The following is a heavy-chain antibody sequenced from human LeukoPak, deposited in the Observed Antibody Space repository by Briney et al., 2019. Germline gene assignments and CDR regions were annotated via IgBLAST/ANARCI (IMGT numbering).Heavy chain of an antibody. CDR1: GYTFTGYY. CDR3: ARVVRSRAVATIYFDY. Sequence: ASVKVSCKASGYTFTGYYMHWVRQAPGQGLGWMGWINPNSGGTNYAQKFQGRVTMTRDTSISTAYMELSRLRSDDTAVYYCARVVRSRAVATIYFDYWGQGTLVTVSS. CDR2: INPNSGGT. V-gene: IGHV1-2*02. J-gene: IGHJ4*02. D-gene: IGHD5-12*01.